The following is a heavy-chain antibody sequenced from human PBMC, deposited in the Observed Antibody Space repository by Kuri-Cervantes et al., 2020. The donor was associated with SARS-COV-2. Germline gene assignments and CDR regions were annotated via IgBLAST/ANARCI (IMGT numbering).Heavy chain of an antibody. D-gene: IGHD3-10*01. Sequence: GESLKISCAASGFSFSSYGMYWVRQAPGKGLEWVAHISYDGRDIHFRESVKGRFTVSRDNSKNTLYLQMNSLRLEDTGVYFCAKPGSVRGIIREDHYGLDVWGQGTTVTVSS. J-gene: IGHJ6*02. CDR3: AKPGSVRGIIREDHYGLDV. CDR2: ISYDGRDI. CDR1: GFSFSSYG. V-gene: IGHV3-30*18.